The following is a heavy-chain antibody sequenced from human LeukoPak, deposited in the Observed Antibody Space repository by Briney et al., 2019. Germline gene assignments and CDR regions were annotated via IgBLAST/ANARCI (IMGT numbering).Heavy chain of an antibody. CDR2: INHSGST. J-gene: IGHJ4*02. Sequence: PSETLSLTCTVSGGSISSSSYYWGWIRQPPGEGLEWIGEINHSGSTNYNPSLKSRVTISVDTSKNQFSLKLSSVTAADTAVYYCARGLRFDDYWGQGTLVTVSS. CDR1: GGSISSSSYY. V-gene: IGHV4-39*07. D-gene: IGHD5-12*01. CDR3: ARGLRFDDY.